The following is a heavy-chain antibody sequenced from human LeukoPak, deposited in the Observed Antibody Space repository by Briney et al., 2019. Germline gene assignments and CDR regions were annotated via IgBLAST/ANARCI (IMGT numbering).Heavy chain of an antibody. CDR1: GFTFSSYW. V-gene: IGHV3-7*01. CDR2: IKQDGSEK. CDR3: ARDRHKYYDFWSGYYTIFDY. J-gene: IGHJ4*02. Sequence: PGGSLRLSCAASGFTFSSYWMSWVRQAPGKGLEWVANIKQDGSEKYYVDSVKGRFTISRDNAKNSLYLQMNSLRAEDTAVYYCARDRHKYYDFWSGYYTIFDYWGQGTLVTVSS. D-gene: IGHD3-3*01.